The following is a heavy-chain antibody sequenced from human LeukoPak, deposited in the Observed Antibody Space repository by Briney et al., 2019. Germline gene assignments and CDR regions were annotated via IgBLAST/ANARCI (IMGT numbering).Heavy chain of an antibody. CDR3: AKQLGYCSDGSCYFPY. Sequence: GGSLRLSCAASGFTFSSSAMSRVRQAPGKGLEWVSAISNNGGYTYYADSVQGRFTISRDYSKSTLCLQMNSLRAEDTAVYYCAKQLGYCSDGSCYFPYWGQGTLVTVSS. CDR1: GFTFSSSA. D-gene: IGHD2-15*01. CDR2: ISNNGGYT. V-gene: IGHV3-23*01. J-gene: IGHJ4*02.